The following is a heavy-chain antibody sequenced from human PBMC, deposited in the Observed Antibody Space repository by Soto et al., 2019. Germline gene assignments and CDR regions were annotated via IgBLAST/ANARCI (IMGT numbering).Heavy chain of an antibody. CDR2: ISAYNGNT. V-gene: IGHV1-18*01. Sequence: ASVKVSCKASGYTFTSYGISWVRQAPGQGLEWMGWISAYNGNTNYAQKLQGRVTMTTDTSTSTAYMELRSLRSDDTAVYYCARVLLITIFGVTIGGMDVWGQGTTVTVSS. CDR3: ARVLLITIFGVTIGGMDV. J-gene: IGHJ6*02. CDR1: GYTFTSYG. D-gene: IGHD3-3*01.